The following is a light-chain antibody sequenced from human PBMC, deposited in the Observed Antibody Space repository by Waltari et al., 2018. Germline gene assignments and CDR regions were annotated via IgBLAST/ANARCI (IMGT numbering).Light chain of an antibody. Sequence: ETVLTQSPAPPSSSPGESPTLSCRASHSVSRSLAWYQQKPGQAPRLLIYGASSRTTSVPDRIGGSGSGTDFSLTSSRLEPEDFAVYYWQHYVRLPVSFGQGTKVEIK. CDR1: HSVSRS. CDR3: QHYVRLPVS. V-gene: IGKV3-20*01. J-gene: IGKJ1*01. CDR2: GAS.